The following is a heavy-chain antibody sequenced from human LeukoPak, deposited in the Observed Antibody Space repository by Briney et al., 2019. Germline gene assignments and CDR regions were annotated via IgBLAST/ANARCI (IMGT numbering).Heavy chain of an antibody. J-gene: IGHJ6*02. V-gene: IGHV4-34*01. Sequence: SETLSLTCAVYGGSFSDYYWSWIRQPPGKGLEWIGEINHSGSTNYNPSLKSRVTISVDTSKNQFSLKLTSVTAADTAVYYCARERPLVVVPAATTLHVFDLDVWGQGTTVTVSS. CDR2: INHSGST. CDR1: GGSFSDYY. CDR3: ARERPLVVVPAATTLHVFDLDV. D-gene: IGHD2-2*01.